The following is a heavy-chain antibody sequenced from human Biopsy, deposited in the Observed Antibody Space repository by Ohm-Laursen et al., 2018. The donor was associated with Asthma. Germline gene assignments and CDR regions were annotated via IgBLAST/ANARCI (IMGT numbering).Heavy chain of an antibody. CDR3: ASDFPKDYVRYNFQF. V-gene: IGHV1-24*01. CDR2: HDHEESGT. Sequence: ATVKISCKISGYSLTDLSMHWVRQAPGQGLEWMGGHDHEESGTVNARRFQGRVTMTEDTSTDTAYMELSSLSSDDTAVYYCASDFPKDYVRYNFQFWGQGTLVTVSS. CDR1: GYSLTDLS. J-gene: IGHJ4*02. D-gene: IGHD4-17*01.